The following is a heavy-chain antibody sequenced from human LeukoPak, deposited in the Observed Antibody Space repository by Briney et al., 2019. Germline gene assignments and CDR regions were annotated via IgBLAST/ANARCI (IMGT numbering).Heavy chain of an antibody. CDR2: IYYSGST. D-gene: IGHD2-15*01. J-gene: IGHJ5*02. CDR1: VGSISGYY. Sequence: SETLSLTCTVSVGSISGYYWTWIRQPPGKGLEWIGSIYYSGSTYYNPSLKSRVTISVDTSKNQFSLKLSSVTAADTAVYYCARQPATPANNWFDPWGQGTLVTVSS. CDR3: ARQPATPANNWFDP. V-gene: IGHV4-59*01.